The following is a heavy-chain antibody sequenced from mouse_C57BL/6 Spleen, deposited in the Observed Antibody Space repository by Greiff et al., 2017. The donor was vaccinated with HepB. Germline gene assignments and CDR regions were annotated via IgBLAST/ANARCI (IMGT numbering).Heavy chain of an antibody. Sequence: VQLQESGAELVKPGASVKISCKASGYAFSSYWMNWVKQRPGKGLEWIGQIYPGDGDTNYNGKFKGKATLTADKSSSTAYMQLSSLTSEDSAVYFCARRENYSHYYAMDYWGQGTSVTVSS. J-gene: IGHJ4*01. CDR3: ARRENYSHYYAMDY. V-gene: IGHV1-80*01. D-gene: IGHD2-12*01. CDR2: IYPGDGDT. CDR1: GYAFSSYW.